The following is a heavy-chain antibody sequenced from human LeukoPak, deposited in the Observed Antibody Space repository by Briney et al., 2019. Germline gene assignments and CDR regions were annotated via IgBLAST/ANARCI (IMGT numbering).Heavy chain of an antibody. CDR3: ARDGGGVSSWVSH. CDR1: GYSFSSYW. J-gene: IGHJ4*02. D-gene: IGHD2-8*02. V-gene: IGHV5-10-1*01. CDR2: IDPGDSFT. Sequence: GESLKISCKGSGYSFSSYWISWVRQMPRTGLEWMGRIDPGDSFTKYRPSLEGRVTISADKSLSTVYLQWSSLKASDTAIYYCARDGGGVSSWVSHWGQGTLVTVSS.